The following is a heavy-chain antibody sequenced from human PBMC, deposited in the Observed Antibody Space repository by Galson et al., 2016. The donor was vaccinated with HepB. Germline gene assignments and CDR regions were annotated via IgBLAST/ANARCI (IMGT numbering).Heavy chain of an antibody. CDR1: GDSVSSNAAA. D-gene: IGHD6-19*01. Sequence: RAISGDSVSSNAAAWSWIRQSPSRGLEWLGRTCYRSSWDNEYAVSVKGRISIDADTSKNQFSLQLNSVTPEDTAVYYCASSRDSSGWFLFDFWGQGILVTVSS. V-gene: IGHV6-1*01. J-gene: IGHJ4*02. CDR2: TCYRSSWDN. CDR3: ASSRDSSGWFLFDF.